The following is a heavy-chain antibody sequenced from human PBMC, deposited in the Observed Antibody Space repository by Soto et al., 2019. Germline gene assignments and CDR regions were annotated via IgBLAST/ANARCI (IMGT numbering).Heavy chain of an antibody. J-gene: IGHJ4*02. V-gene: IGHV3-48*03. Sequence: PGGSLRLSCAASGFTFSSFEMIWVRQAPGKGLEWISYISDSGRTMYYADSVKGRFTISRDNAKNSLYLQMNSLRVEDTALYYSARSTVTSDWGQGTLVTVSS. CDR3: ARSTVTSD. CDR1: GFTFSSFE. D-gene: IGHD4-17*01. CDR2: ISDSGRTM.